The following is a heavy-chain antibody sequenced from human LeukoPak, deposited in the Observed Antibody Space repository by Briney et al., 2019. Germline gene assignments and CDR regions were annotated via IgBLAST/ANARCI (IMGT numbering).Heavy chain of an antibody. CDR1: GYTFTGYY. Sequence: ASMKVSCKSSGYTFTGYYMHWVRQAPGQGLERMGWINPNTGGINYAQKFQGRVTMTRHTSISAAYKELSRLRSDDTAVYYCARDPYSNYFDYWGQGTLVTVSS. CDR2: INPNTGGI. V-gene: IGHV1-2*02. CDR3: ARDPYSNYFDY. D-gene: IGHD5-18*01. J-gene: IGHJ4*02.